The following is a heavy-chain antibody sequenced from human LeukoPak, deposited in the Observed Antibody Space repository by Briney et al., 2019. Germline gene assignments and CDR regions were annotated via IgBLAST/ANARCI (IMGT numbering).Heavy chain of an antibody. V-gene: IGHV3-21*01. CDR3: ARVRDGYNWGAFDI. Sequence: GGSLRLSCAASGFTFSSYSMNWVRQAPGKGLEWVSSISSSSSYIYYADSVKGRFTISRDNAKNSLYLQMNSLRAEDTAVYYCARVRDGYNWGAFDIWGQGTMVTVSS. D-gene: IGHD5-24*01. CDR2: ISSSSSYI. J-gene: IGHJ3*02. CDR1: GFTFSSYS.